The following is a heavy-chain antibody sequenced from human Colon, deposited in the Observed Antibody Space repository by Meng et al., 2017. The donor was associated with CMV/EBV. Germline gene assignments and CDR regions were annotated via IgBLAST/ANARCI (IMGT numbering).Heavy chain of an antibody. J-gene: IGHJ4*02. Sequence: SVKVSCKASGGTFGNSAISWVRQAPGRGLEWMGGILPIRGVPLYTEKFQGRATFTADTSTGTAYMELSGLRSEDTALYYCARARGESSTWYGTLLFDHWGQGTLVTVSS. D-gene: IGHD6-13*01. CDR2: ILPIRGVP. CDR1: GGTFGNSA. CDR3: ARARGESSTWYGTLLFDH. V-gene: IGHV1-69*10.